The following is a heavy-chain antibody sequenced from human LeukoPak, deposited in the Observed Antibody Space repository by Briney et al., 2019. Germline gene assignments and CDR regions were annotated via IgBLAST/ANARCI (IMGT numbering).Heavy chain of an antibody. CDR3: AREESYCSGGSCYAGPNDY. J-gene: IGHJ4*02. Sequence: SVKVSCKASGGTFSSYAISWVRQAPGQGLEWMGGIIPIFGTANYAQKLQGRVTMTTDTSTSTAYMELRSLRSDDTAVYYCAREESYCSGGSCYAGPNDYWGQGALVTVSS. CDR1: GGTFSSYA. V-gene: IGHV1-69*05. D-gene: IGHD2-15*01. CDR2: IIPIFGTA.